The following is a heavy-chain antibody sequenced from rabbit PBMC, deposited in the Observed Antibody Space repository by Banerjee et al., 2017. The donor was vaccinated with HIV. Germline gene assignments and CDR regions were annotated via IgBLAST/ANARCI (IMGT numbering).Heavy chain of an antibody. D-gene: IGHD4-1*01. Sequence: EESGGDLVKPGASLTLTCTASGFTLSSYWMCWVRQAPGKGPEWIACIYNGDGSTYYASWVNGRFSISRSTSLNTVTLQMTSLTAADTATYFCARSHNSGWDILMYGLWGQGTLVTVS. J-gene: IGHJ3*01. CDR2: IYNGDGST. CDR1: GFTLSSYW. CDR3: ARSHNSGWDILMYGL. V-gene: IGHV1S47*01.